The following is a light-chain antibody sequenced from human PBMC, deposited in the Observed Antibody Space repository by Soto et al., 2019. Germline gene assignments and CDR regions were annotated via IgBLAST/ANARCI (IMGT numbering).Light chain of an antibody. CDR3: CSFANTYTFVV. V-gene: IGLV2-11*01. J-gene: IGLJ2*01. Sequence: QSVLTQPRSVSGSPGQSVTISCTGTSSDVGGYNYVSWYQQHPDKAPKLLIYDVSKRPSGVPDRFSASKSGNTASLTISGLQAEDEADYYCCSFANTYTFVVFGGGTKLTVL. CDR1: SSDVGGYNY. CDR2: DVS.